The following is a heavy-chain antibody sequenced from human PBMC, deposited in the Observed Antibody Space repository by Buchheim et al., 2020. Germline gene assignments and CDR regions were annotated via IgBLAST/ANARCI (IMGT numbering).Heavy chain of an antibody. CDR2: INHSGST. J-gene: IGHJ6*02. V-gene: IGHV4-34*01. D-gene: IGHD2-2*02. CDR1: GGSFSGYY. Sequence: QVQLQQWGAGLLKPSETLSLTCAVYGGSFSGYYWSWIRQPPGKGLEWIGEINHSGSTNYNPSLKSRGTISVDTSKNQFFLKLSSVTAADTAVYYCARGRSRYCSSTSCYISPYYYYGMDVWGQGTT. CDR3: ARGRSRYCSSTSCYISPYYYYGMDV.